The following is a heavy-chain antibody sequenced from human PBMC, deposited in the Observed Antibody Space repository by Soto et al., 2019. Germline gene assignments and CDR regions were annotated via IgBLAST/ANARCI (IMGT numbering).Heavy chain of an antibody. CDR2: FDPEDGET. D-gene: IGHD3-16*01. CDR3: ATGVMVYYYMDV. CDR1: GYTLTELS. Sequence: ASVKVSCKVSGYTLTELSMHWVRQAPGKGLEWMEGFDPEDGETIYAQKFQGRVTMTEDTSTDTAYMELSSLRSEDTAVYYCATGVMVYYYMDVWGKGTTVTVSS. J-gene: IGHJ6*03. V-gene: IGHV1-24*01.